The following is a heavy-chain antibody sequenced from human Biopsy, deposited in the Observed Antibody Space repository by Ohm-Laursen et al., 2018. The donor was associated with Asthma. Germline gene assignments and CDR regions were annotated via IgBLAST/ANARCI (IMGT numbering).Heavy chain of an antibody. V-gene: IGHV1-18*01. CDR3: ARAVDYSHYYGIDV. Sequence: ASVKVSCKISGYTFNSAGITWVRQAPGQGLEWMGWISVYNGNTKVAQKLQDRVTMITDTSTSTAYMELRSLRSDDTAVYFCARAVDYSHYYGIDVWGQGTTVTVS. CDR2: ISVYNGNT. J-gene: IGHJ6*02. CDR1: GYTFNSAG. D-gene: IGHD3-10*01.